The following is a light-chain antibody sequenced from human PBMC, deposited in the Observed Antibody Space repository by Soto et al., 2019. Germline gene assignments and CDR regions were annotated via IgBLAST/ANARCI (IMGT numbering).Light chain of an antibody. V-gene: IGKV3-20*01. CDR2: GAS. CDR3: QYDGTSPA. Sequence: EIVLTQSPDTLSLSPGERATLSCRASQSFSVNYFAWFQQKPGQAPRLLIYGASNRATGIAHRFSGSGAGTDFTLTISRLEPEDFAMYHCQYDGTSPAFGQGTKVEIK. CDR1: QSFSVNY. J-gene: IGKJ1*01.